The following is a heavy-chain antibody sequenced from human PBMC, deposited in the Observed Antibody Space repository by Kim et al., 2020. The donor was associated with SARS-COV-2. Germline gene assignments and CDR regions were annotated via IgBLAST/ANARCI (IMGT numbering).Heavy chain of an antibody. V-gene: IGHV3-48*02. J-gene: IGHJ2*01. CDR2: ISSSSSTI. CDR1: GFTFSSYS. CDR3: ARVPQWGNYVGFDL. Sequence: GGSLRLSCAASGFTFSSYSMNWVRQAPGKGLEWVSYISSSSSTIYYADSVKGRFTISRDNAKNSLYLQMNSLRDEDTAVYYCARVPQWGNYVGFDLWGRGTLVTVSS. D-gene: IGHD4-4*01.